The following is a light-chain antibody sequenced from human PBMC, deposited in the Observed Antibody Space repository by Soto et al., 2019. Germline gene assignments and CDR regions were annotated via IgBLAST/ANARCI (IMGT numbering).Light chain of an antibody. Sequence: DIVMTQSPDSLAVSLGERATINCKSSQSVLYSSNNKNYLAWYQQKPGQPPKLLIYWASTRESGVPDRFSGSGSGTDFTPTISSLQAEDGAVYYCQQYYSTPWTFGKGTKVEIK. CDR2: WAS. CDR1: QSVLYSSNNKNY. V-gene: IGKV4-1*01. CDR3: QQYYSTPWT. J-gene: IGKJ1*01.